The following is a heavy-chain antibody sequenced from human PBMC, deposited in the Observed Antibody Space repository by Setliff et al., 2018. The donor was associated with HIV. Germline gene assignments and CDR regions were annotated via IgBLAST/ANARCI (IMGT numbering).Heavy chain of an antibody. CDR3: ATGSGGMTTPFDY. V-gene: IGHV3-30*03. CDR2: ISYDGSNK. CDR1: GFTFSSYG. Sequence: GGSLRLSCAASGFTFSSYGMHWVRQAPGKGLEWVAVISYDGSNKYYADSVKGRFTISRDNSKNTLYLQMNSLRAEDTAVYYCATGSGGMTTPFDYWGQGTLVTVSS. J-gene: IGHJ4*02. D-gene: IGHD4-4*01.